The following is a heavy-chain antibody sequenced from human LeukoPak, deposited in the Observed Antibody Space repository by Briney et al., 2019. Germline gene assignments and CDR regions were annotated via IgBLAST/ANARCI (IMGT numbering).Heavy chain of an antibody. D-gene: IGHD2-21*01. CDR2: INPNSGGT. Sequence: ASVKVSCKASGYTFTGYYIHWVRQAPGQGLERMGWINPNSGGTNYAQNFQGTVTMTRDTSTRTVYMELSSLRSEDTAAYYCAREGEVIVTDNLFYWGQGTLVTVSS. CDR1: GYTFTGYY. V-gene: IGHV1-2*02. J-gene: IGHJ4*02. CDR3: AREGEVIVTDNLFY.